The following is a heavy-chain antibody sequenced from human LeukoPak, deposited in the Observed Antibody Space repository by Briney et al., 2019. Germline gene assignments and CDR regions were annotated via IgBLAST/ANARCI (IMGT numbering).Heavy chain of an antibody. J-gene: IGHJ4*02. V-gene: IGHV1-2*02. D-gene: IGHD2-2*01. CDR1: GYTFTDYY. CDR3: ARANFLYCSSTTCLFDY. Sequence: ASVKVSCKASGYTFTDYYMHWVRQAPGQGFEWMGWINPNDGDTNYAQKFQGRVTMSRDTSISTAHMEVSRLRSDDTAVYYCARANFLYCSSTTCLFDYWGQGTLVTVSS. CDR2: INPNDGDT.